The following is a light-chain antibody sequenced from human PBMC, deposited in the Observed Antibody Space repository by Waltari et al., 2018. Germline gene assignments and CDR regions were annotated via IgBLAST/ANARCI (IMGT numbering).Light chain of an antibody. CDR1: QSLSVAY. CDR2: GAY. J-gene: IGKJ2*01. Sequence: EIVLTQSPRTLSPSAGDTATLSCRASQSLSVAYLAWYQHRSGQAPRLLIYGAYYRATGIPDRFSGSGSGTDVTLTITRLEPDDFAVYYCQQYDTSPGTFGQGTNLEI. V-gene: IGKV3-20*01. CDR3: QQYDTSPGT.